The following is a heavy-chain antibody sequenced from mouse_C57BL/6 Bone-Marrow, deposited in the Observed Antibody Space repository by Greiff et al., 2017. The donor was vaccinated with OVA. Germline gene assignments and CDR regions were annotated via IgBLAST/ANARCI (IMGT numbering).Heavy chain of an antibody. CDR1: GYTFTSYW. J-gene: IGHJ3*01. D-gene: IGHD1-1*01. V-gene: IGHV1-50*01. Sequence: VKPGASVKLSCKASGYTFTSYWMQWVKQRPGQGLEWIGEIDPSDSYTNYNQKFKGKATLTVDTSSSTAYMQLSSLTSEDSAVYYCARYGSRGFAYWGQGTLVTVSA. CDR3: ARYGSRGFAY. CDR2: IDPSDSYT.